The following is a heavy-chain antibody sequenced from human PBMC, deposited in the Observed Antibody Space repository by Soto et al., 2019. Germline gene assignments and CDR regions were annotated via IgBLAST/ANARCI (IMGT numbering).Heavy chain of an antibody. CDR3: ARYDSSGYYCPYYYYGMDV. V-gene: IGHV3-21*01. D-gene: IGHD3-22*01. Sequence: GGSLRLSCAASGFTFSTYSMNWVRQAPGKGLEWVSSISDSSSYIYYADSVKGRFTISRDNAKNSLYLQMNSLRAEDTAVYYCARYDSSGYYCPYYYYGMDVWGQGTTVTVSS. J-gene: IGHJ6*02. CDR2: ISDSSSYI. CDR1: GFTFSTYS.